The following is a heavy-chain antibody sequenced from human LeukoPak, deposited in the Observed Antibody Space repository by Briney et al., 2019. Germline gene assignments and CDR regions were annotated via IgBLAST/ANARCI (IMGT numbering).Heavy chain of an antibody. CDR3: ARDPEYSSSYFDY. CDR2: ISWNSFSK. J-gene: IGHJ4*02. D-gene: IGHD6-6*01. V-gene: IGHV3-9*01. CDR1: GFTFNDYA. Sequence: PGGSLRLSCAASGFTFNDYAIHWVRQSPGKGLEWVSGISWNSFSKGYVDSVRGRFTISRDNAKNSLYLQMNSLRAEDTAVYYCARDPEYSSSYFDYWGQGTLVTVSS.